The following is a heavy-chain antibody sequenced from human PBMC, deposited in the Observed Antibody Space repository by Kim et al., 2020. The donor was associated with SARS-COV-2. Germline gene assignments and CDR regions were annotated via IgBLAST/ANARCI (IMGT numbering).Heavy chain of an antibody. CDR3: AKGNYDGASDF. Sequence: ASVKVSCKASGYTVTNYYINWVRQAPGQGLEWMARINTRTGIPTYAQGFTGRFVFSLDTSVNTAYLEISSLKPEDTGVYFCAKGNYDGASDFWGQGTLVTVSS. J-gene: IGHJ4*02. CDR2: INTRTGIP. V-gene: IGHV7-4-1*02. CDR1: GYTVTNYY. D-gene: IGHD1-7*01.